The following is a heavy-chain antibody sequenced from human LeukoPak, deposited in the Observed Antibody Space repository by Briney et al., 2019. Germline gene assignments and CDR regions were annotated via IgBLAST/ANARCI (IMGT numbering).Heavy chain of an antibody. CDR2: ISGDGSNT. V-gene: IGHV3-23*01. Sequence: GGSLRLSCAASGFTFRSYAMSWVRQAPGKGLEWVSAISGDGSNTYYADSVRGRFTISRDNSKNTLFLQMSSLRAEDTAVYYCARDRSSPTTYYDILTGSYGMDVWGQGTTVTVSS. J-gene: IGHJ6*02. CDR1: GFTFRSYA. CDR3: ARDRSSPTTYYDILTGSYGMDV. D-gene: IGHD3-9*01.